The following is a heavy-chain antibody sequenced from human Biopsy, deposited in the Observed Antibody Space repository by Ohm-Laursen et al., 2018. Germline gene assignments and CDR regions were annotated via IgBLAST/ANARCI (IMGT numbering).Heavy chain of an antibody. V-gene: IGHV4-59*02. CDR3: ARDRGILNYGNYKYYHYYGMDV. J-gene: IGHJ6*02. Sequence: SETLSLTCTVSGDSVTKYYWSWIRQPPGKGLEWIGHIYYSVMTNYNPSLQSRVSISVDTSRNQVSLTLSSVTAADTAVYYCARDRGILNYGNYKYYHYYGMDVWGQGTKATVSS. CDR2: IYYSVMT. CDR1: GDSVTKYY. D-gene: IGHD4-11*01.